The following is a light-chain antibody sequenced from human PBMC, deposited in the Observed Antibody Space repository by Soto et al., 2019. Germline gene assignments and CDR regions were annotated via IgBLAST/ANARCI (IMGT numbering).Light chain of an antibody. CDR1: QSVSSN. J-gene: IGKJ1*01. Sequence: EIVMTQSPATLSVSPGERATLSCRASQSVSSNLAWYQQIPGQAPRLLIYGASTRATGIPARCSGSGAGTEFTLTISSLQSEDFAVYYCQQYYDSPRTFGQGTKVEIK. V-gene: IGKV3-15*01. CDR2: GAS. CDR3: QQYYDSPRT.